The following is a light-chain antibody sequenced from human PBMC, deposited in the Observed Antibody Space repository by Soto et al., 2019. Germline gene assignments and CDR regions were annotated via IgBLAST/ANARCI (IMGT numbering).Light chain of an antibody. V-gene: IGLV2-14*01. CDR2: EVS. J-gene: IGLJ1*01. CDR1: NSDVGLYDF. Sequence: ALTQPASVSGTPGQSITISCTGSNSDVGLYDFVSWYQHHPGRAPKLIVSEVSHRPSGISNRFSGSKSGNTASLTISGLQSEDEADYYCISYTSDDVRYVFGTGTKVTVL. CDR3: ISYTSDDVRYV.